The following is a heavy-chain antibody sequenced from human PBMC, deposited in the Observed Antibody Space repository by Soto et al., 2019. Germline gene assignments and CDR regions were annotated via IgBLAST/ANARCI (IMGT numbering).Heavy chain of an antibody. V-gene: IGHV3-23*01. CDR1: GFTFISYA. CDR3: ATGDVRIVPRHFDY. CDR2: ISGSGGRT. Sequence: PGGSLRLSCAASGFTFISYAMRWVRQAPGKALEWVSAISGSGGRTYYADSVKGRFTIPRNNSRNTLFLQMNSLGAEHTAVYYCATGDVRIVPRHFDYWGQGILVTDSS. J-gene: IGHJ4*02. D-gene: IGHD1-26*01.